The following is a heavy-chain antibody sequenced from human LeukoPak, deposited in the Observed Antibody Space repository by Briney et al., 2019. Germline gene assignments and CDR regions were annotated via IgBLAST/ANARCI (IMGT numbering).Heavy chain of an antibody. V-gene: IGHV1-18*01. CDR1: DYTFTRHG. D-gene: IGHD3-22*01. Sequence: AASVKVSCKASDYTFTRHGFSWVRQAPGQGLEWMGWISGYNGDTIYAQKFQGRVTMTKDTATSTGYMELRSLTSDDTAVYYCARDPSNSSGRYWYIDVWGRGTLVTVSS. J-gene: IGHJ2*01. CDR2: ISGYNGDT. CDR3: ARDPSNSSGRYWYIDV.